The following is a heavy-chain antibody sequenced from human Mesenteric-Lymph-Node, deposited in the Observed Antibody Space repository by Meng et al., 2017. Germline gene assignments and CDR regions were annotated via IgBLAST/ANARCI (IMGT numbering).Heavy chain of an antibody. D-gene: IGHD1-1*01. CDR3: IRNRGWNAYDS. J-gene: IGHJ4*02. CDR1: GFPISQHH. Sequence: GGSLRLSCEVSGFPISQHHMSWVRQTPGKGLEWVSSISSSSSYIYYADSVKGRFTISRDNAKNSLYLQMNSLRAEDTAVYYCIRNRGWNAYDSWGQGTLVTVSS. CDR2: ISSSSSYI. V-gene: IGHV3-21*01.